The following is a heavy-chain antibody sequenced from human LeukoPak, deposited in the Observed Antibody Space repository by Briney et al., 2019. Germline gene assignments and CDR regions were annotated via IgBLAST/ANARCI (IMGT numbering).Heavy chain of an antibody. V-gene: IGHV3-23*01. CDR2: ISGSGGST. J-gene: IGHJ6*02. Sequence: GGSLRLSCAASGFTFSSYAMSWVRQAPGKGLEWVSAISGSGGSTYYADSVKGRFTISRDNSKNTLYLQMNSLRAEDTAVYYCAKWGYCTNGACYNYYYYGMDVWGQGTTVTVSS. CDR1: GFTFSSYA. D-gene: IGHD2-8*01. CDR3: AKWGYCTNGACYNYYYYGMDV.